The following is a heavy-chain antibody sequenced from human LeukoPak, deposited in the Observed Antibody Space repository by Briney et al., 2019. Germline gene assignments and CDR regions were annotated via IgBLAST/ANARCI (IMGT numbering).Heavy chain of an antibody. D-gene: IGHD1-26*01. J-gene: IGHJ4*02. Sequence: ASVKVSCKASGYTFTSYGISWVRQAPGQGLEWMGWISAYNGNTNCAQKLQGRVTMTTDTSTSTAYMELRSLRSDDTAVYYCARVVVGATTGPMGSDHDYWGQGTLVTVSS. V-gene: IGHV1-18*01. CDR3: ARVVVGATTGPMGSDHDY. CDR1: GYTFTSYG. CDR2: ISAYNGNT.